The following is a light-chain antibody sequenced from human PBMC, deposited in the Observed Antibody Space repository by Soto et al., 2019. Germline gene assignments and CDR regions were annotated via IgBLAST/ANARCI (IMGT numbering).Light chain of an antibody. CDR3: TAWDDSLNAVL. Sequence: QAVVTQPPSASGTPGQRVTISCSGGSSNIGSNTVNWYQHLPGTAPTLLIYSNSQRPSGVPDRFSGSKSRTSASLAITGLQSDDEADYFCTAWDDSLNAVLFGGGTKVTVL. V-gene: IGLV1-44*01. J-gene: IGLJ2*01. CDR1: SSNIGSNT. CDR2: SNS.